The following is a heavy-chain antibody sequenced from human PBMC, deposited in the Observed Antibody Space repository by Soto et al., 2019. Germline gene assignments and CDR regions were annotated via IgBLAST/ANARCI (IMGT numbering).Heavy chain of an antibody. V-gene: IGHV4-31*03. J-gene: IGHJ4*02. D-gene: IGHD3-10*02. CDR1: GGSISSGGYY. CDR2: IYYSGST. CDR3: ARDLVVFGESQERYFYY. Sequence: QVQLQESGPGLVKPSQTLSLTCTVSGGSISSGGYYWSWIRQHPGKGLEWIGYIYYSGSTYYNPSLQRRVTISVDTSKNQYSLKLSSVTAADTAVYYCARDLVVFGESQERYFYYWGQGTLVNVSS.